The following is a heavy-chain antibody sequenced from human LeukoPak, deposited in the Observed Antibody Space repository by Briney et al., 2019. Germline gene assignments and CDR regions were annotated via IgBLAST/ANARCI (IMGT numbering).Heavy chain of an antibody. CDR1: GGSGSSGSYY. CDR2: IYCSGST. V-gene: IGHV4-61*01. D-gene: IGHD4-17*01. Sequence: SSETLSLTCTVSGGSGSSGSYYWSWIRQPPGKGLEWIGYIYCSGSTNYNPSLKSRVTISVDTSKDQFSLKLSSVTAADTAVYYCARGDDYGDYSGDYWGQGTLVTVSS. J-gene: IGHJ4*02. CDR3: ARGDDYGDYSGDY.